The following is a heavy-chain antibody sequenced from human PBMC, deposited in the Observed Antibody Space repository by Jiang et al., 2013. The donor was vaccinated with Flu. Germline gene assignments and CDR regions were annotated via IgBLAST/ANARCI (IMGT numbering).Heavy chain of an antibody. V-gene: IGHV3-49*04. CDR3: TRGYYDILTGYYFI. D-gene: IGHD3-9*01. CDR1: GFTFGDYA. CDR2: IRSKAYGGTT. J-gene: IGHJ4*02. Sequence: GLVQPGRSLRLSCTASGFTFGDYAMSWVRQAPGKGLEWVGFIRSKAYGGTTEYAASVKGRFTISRDDSKSIAYLQMNSLKTEDTAVYYCTRGYYDILTGYYFIWGQGTLVTVSS.